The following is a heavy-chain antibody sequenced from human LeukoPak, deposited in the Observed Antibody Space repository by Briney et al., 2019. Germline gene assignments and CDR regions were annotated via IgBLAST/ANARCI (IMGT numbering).Heavy chain of an antibody. Sequence: SETLSLTCAVYGGSFSGYYWSWIRQPPGKGLEWIGEINHSGSTNYNPSLKSRVTISVDTSKNQFSLKLSSVTAADTAVYYCASRPITTPFAYWGQGTLVTVSS. D-gene: IGHD3-3*01. CDR3: ASRPITTPFAY. V-gene: IGHV4-34*01. J-gene: IGHJ4*02. CDR2: INHSGST. CDR1: GGSFSGYY.